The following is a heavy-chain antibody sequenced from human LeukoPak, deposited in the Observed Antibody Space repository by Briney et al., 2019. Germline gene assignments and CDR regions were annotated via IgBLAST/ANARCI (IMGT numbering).Heavy chain of an antibody. J-gene: IGHJ6*03. CDR3: ARRPHRSYSNYYYYYMDV. D-gene: IGHD1-26*01. Sequence: KASETLSLTCTVSGGSISSSSYYWGWIRQPPGKGLEWIGSIYYSGSTYYNPSLKSRVTISVDTSKNQFSLKLSSVTAADTAVYYCARRPHRSYSNYYYYYMDVWGKGTTVTISS. CDR2: IYYSGST. V-gene: IGHV4-39*07. CDR1: GGSISSSSYY.